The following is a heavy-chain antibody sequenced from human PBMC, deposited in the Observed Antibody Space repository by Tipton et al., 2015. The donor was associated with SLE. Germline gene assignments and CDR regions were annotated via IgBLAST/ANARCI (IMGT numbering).Heavy chain of an antibody. CDR1: DYSISSGYY. CDR2: IYHSGST. J-gene: IGHJ4*02. Sequence: TLSLTCAVSDYSISSGYYWGWIRQPPGKGLEWIGSIYHSGSTYYNPSLKSRVTISVDTSKNQFSLRLSSVTAADTALYYCARVGSYDLYYFDYWGQGRLVTVSS. V-gene: IGHV4-38-2*01. D-gene: IGHD3-3*01. CDR3: ARVGSYDLYYFDY.